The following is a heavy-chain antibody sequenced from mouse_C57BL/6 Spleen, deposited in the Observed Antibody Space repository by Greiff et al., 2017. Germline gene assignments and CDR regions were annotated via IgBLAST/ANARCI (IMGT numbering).Heavy chain of an antibody. V-gene: IGHV1-50*01. D-gene: IGHD2-1*01. CDR3: ARSGVDGNYIFDY. CDR1: GYTFTSYW. Sequence: VQLQQPGAELVKPGASVKLSCKASGYTFTSYWMQWVKQRPGQGLEWIGEIDPSDSYTNYNQKFKGQATLTVDTSSSAAYMQLSSLTSEDSAVYYCARSGVDGNYIFDYWGQGTTLTVSS. CDR2: IDPSDSYT. J-gene: IGHJ2*01.